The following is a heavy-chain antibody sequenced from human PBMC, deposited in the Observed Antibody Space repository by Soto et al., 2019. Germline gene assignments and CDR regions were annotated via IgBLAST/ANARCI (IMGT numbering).Heavy chain of an antibody. CDR1: GFTFRDYA. CDR2: ITGSSSNL. D-gene: IGHD3-9*01. J-gene: IGHJ4*02. V-gene: IGHV3-23*01. CDR3: AKGGAVYGLLTHDY. Sequence: EVQLLESGGGLAQPGGSLRLSCAASGFTFRDYAMSWVRQAPGKGLEWVTTITGSSSNLYYSDSVKGRFAISRDNSKNTLYLQMDSLTAEDTAVYYCAKGGAVYGLLTHDYWGQGTLVTVSS.